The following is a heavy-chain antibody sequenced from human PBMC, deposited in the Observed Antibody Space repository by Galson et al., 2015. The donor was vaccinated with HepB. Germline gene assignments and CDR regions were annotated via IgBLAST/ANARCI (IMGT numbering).Heavy chain of an antibody. V-gene: IGHV1-18*04. D-gene: IGHD4-23*01. Sequence: SVKVSCKASGYTFTSYGISWVRQAPGQGLEWMGWISAYNGNTNYAQKLQGRVTMTTDTSTSTAYMELRSLRSDDTAVYYCAKGGPYDYGGNLGDYFDYWGQGTLVTVSS. CDR2: ISAYNGNT. J-gene: IGHJ4*02. CDR3: AKGGPYDYGGNLGDYFDY. CDR1: GYTFTSYG.